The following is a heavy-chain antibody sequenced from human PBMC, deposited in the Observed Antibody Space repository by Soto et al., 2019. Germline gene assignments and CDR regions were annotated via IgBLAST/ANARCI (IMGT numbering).Heavy chain of an antibody. J-gene: IGHJ4*02. CDR3: ARDSAYDSETDYIHLFDY. CDR2: IWYDGSEK. CDR1: GFSFNTYA. V-gene: IGHV3-33*01. D-gene: IGHD3-10*01. Sequence: QVQLVESGGGVVQPGRSLRLSCAASGFSFNTYAMHWVRQAPGKGLEWVAIIWYDGSEKYYADSVKGRFTIFRDNSKNTVDLQMNSLRAEDTAVDYCARDSAYDSETDYIHLFDYWGQGTLVTVSP.